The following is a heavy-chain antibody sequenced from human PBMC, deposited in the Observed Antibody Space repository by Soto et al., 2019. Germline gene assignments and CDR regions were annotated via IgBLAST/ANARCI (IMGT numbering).Heavy chain of an antibody. J-gene: IGHJ4*02. Sequence: ASVKVSCKASGYTFTGYYMHWVRQAPGQGLEWMGWINPNSGGTNYAQKFQGWVTITRDTSASTAYMELSSLRSEDTAVYYCARERSDFDYWGQGTLVTVSS. CDR1: GYTFTGYY. CDR3: ARERSDFDY. V-gene: IGHV1-2*04. D-gene: IGHD2-15*01. CDR2: INPNSGGT.